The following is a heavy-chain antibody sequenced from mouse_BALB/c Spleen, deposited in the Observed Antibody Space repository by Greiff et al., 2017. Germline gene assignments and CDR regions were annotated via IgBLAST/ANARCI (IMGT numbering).Heavy chain of an antibody. CDR2: INPYNGDT. Sequence: VQLQQSGPELVKPGASVKISCKASGYSFTGYFMNWVMQSHGKSLEWIGRINPYNGDTFYNQKFKGKATLTVDKSSSTAHMELRSLASEDSAVYYCAREGGITTAKRYFDDWGQGTTLTVSS. J-gene: IGHJ2*01. CDR1: GYSFTGYF. V-gene: IGHV1-20*02. CDR3: AREGGITTAKRYFDD. D-gene: IGHD1-2*01.